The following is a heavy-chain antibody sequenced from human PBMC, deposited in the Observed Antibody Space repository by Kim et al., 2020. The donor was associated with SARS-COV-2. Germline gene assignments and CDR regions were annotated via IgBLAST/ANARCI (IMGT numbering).Heavy chain of an antibody. CDR2: INHSGST. J-gene: IGHJ4*02. Sequence: SETLSLTCAVYGGSFSGYYWSWIRQPPGKGLEWIGEINHSGSTNYNPSLKSRVTISVDTSKNQFSLKLSSVTAADTAVYYCASSGREFWSNFDYWGQGTLVTVSS. V-gene: IGHV4-34*01. CDR3: ASSGREFWSNFDY. CDR1: GGSFSGYY. D-gene: IGHD1-26*01.